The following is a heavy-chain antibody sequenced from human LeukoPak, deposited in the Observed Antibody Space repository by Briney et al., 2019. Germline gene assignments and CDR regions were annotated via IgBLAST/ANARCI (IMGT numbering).Heavy chain of an antibody. D-gene: IGHD3-22*01. CDR3: ARAHQSYYDSSGYYSGVDY. CDR1: GYTFTSYY. Sequence: ASVKVSCKASGYTFTSYYMHWVRHAPGHGLEWMGIINPSGGSTSYAQKFPGRVTMTRDTSTSKVYMELSSLRSEDTAVYYCARAHQSYYDSSGYYSGVDYWGQGTLVTVSS. CDR2: INPSGGST. J-gene: IGHJ4*02. V-gene: IGHV1-46*01.